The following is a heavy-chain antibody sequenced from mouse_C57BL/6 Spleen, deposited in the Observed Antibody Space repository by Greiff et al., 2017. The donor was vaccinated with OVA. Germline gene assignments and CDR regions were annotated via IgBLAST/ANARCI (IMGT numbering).Heavy chain of an antibody. Sequence: EVKLEESGGGLVKPGGSLKLSCAASGFTFSSYAMSWVRQTPEKRLEWVATISDGGSYTYYPDNVKGRFTISRDNAKNNLYLQMSHLKSEDTAMYYCARDYGSSYRGYFDVWGTGTTVTVSS. J-gene: IGHJ1*03. V-gene: IGHV5-4*01. D-gene: IGHD1-1*01. CDR1: GFTFSSYA. CDR3: ARDYGSSYRGYFDV. CDR2: ISDGGSYT.